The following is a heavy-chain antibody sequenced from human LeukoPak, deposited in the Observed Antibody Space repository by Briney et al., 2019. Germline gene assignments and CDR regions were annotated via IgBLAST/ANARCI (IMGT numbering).Heavy chain of an antibody. J-gene: IGHJ4*02. CDR3: ARGSRDFDY. CDR1: GGSFSGYY. CDR2: INHSGST. D-gene: IGHD5-24*01. Sequence: SETLSLTCAVYGGSFSGYYWSWIRQPPGKGLEWIGEINHSGSTNYNPSLKSRVTKSVDTSKNQFSLKLSSVTAADTAVYYCARGSRDFDYWGQGTLVTVSS. V-gene: IGHV4-34*01.